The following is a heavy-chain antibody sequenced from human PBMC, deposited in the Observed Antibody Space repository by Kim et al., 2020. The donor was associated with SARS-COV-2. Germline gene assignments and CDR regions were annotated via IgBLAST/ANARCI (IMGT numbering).Heavy chain of an antibody. J-gene: IGHJ4*02. Sequence: GGSLRLSCAASGFTVSSNFMTWVRQAPGKGLEWVSIIYSGGEADYVDSVKGRFTISRDRSRDTLYLQMNSLRVEDTAVYYYGRGRPGTYLDYWGQGTLVT. D-gene: IGHD1-1*01. CDR2: IYSGGEA. CDR3: GRGRPGTYLDY. CDR1: GFTVSSNF. V-gene: IGHV3-53*01.